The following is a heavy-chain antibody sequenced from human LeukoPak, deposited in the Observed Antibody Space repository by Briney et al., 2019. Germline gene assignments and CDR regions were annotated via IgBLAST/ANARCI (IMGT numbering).Heavy chain of an antibody. J-gene: IGHJ4*02. Sequence: GGSLRLSCAASGFTVSSNYMSWVRQAPGKGLEWVSVIYSGGSTYYADSVKGRFTISRDNSKNTLYLQMNSLRAEDTAVYYCVRGFEMATIRNWGQGTLVTVSS. D-gene: IGHD5-24*01. CDR1: GFTVSSNY. CDR2: IYSGGST. CDR3: VRGFEMATIRN. V-gene: IGHV3-66*01.